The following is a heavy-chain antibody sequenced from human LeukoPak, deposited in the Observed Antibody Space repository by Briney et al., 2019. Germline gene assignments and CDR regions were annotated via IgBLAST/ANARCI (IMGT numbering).Heavy chain of an antibody. CDR2: IKEDGSEK. CDR1: GFTFRSYW. Sequence: GSLRLSCAASGFTFRSYWMSWVRQAPGKGLEWVANIKEDGSEKYYVDSVKGRFTISRDSAKNSLYLQMNSLRVEDTAVYYCARDHNYGSDYWGQGTLVTVSS. J-gene: IGHJ4*02. V-gene: IGHV3-7*03. CDR3: ARDHNYGSDY. D-gene: IGHD5-18*01.